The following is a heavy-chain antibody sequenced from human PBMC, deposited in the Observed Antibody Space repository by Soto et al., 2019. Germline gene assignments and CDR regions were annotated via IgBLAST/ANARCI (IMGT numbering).Heavy chain of an antibody. V-gene: IGHV1-69*13. Sequence: GASVKVSCKASGGTFSSYAISWVRQAPGQGLEWMGGIIPIFGTANYAQKFQGRVTITADESTSTAYMELSSLRSEDTAVYYCARDSTYGGNGAPDAFDIWGQGTMVTVSS. D-gene: IGHD4-17*01. J-gene: IGHJ3*02. CDR2: IIPIFGTA. CDR1: GGTFSSYA. CDR3: ARDSTYGGNGAPDAFDI.